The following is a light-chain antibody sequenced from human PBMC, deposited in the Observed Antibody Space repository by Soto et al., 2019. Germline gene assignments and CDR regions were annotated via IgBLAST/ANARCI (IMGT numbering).Light chain of an antibody. Sequence: DIVMTQSPLSLPVTPGEPASISCRSSQSLLHSNGYNYLDWYLQKPGQSPQLLIYLGSNRASGVPDRLSGSGSDTDFTLKISRVEAEDVGVYYCMQALQTRGFGPGTKVDIK. J-gene: IGKJ3*01. CDR1: QSLLHSNGYNY. CDR2: LGS. V-gene: IGKV2-28*01. CDR3: MQALQTRG.